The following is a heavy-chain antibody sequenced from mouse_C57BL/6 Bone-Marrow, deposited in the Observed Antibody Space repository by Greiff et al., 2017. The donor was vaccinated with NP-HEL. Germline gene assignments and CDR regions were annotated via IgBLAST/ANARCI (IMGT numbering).Heavy chain of an antibody. Sequence: VKLVESGPGLVQPSQSLSITCSVSGFSLTSYGVHWVRQSPGKGLEWLGVIWRGGSTDYNAAFMSRLSITKDNSKSQVFFKMNSLQADDTAIYYCCYYSYYAMDYWGQGTSVTVSS. CDR1: GFSLTSYG. V-gene: IGHV2-5*01. D-gene: IGHD2-3*01. J-gene: IGHJ4*01. CDR3: CYYSYYAMDY. CDR2: IWRGGST.